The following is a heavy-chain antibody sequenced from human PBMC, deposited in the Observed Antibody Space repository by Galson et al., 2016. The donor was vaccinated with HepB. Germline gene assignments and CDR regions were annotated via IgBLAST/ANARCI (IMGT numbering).Heavy chain of an antibody. J-gene: IGHJ4*02. D-gene: IGHD4-23*01. Sequence: SLRLSCAASGFTFGTYTVHWIRQAPGEGLQWVSLITGDRANAYYADSVKGRFTISRDSRKNALYLQMNSLRTEDTALYYCAKDHGGYSVFDYWGQGTLVTVSS. CDR2: ITGDRANA. CDR3: AKDHGGYSVFDY. V-gene: IGHV3-43*01. CDR1: GFTFGTYT.